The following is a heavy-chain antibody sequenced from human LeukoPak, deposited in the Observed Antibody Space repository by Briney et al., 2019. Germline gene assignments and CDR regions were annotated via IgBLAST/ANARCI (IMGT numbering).Heavy chain of an antibody. J-gene: IGHJ4*02. D-gene: IGHD3-10*01. Sequence: GGSLRLSCAASGFTFSNAWMSWVRQAPGKGLEWVGRIKSKTDGGTTDYAAPVKGRFTISRDDSKNTLYLQMNSLRAEDTAVYYCAKSQLLWFGELLWGADYWGQGTLVTVSS. CDR1: GFTFSNAW. CDR3: AKSQLLWFGELLWGADY. V-gene: IGHV3-15*01. CDR2: IKSKTDGGTT.